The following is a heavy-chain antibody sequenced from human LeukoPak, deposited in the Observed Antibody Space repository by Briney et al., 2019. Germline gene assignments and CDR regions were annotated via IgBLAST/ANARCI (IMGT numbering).Heavy chain of an antibody. V-gene: IGHV3-74*01. CDR1: GFTFSSQW. Sequence: GGSLRLSCAASGFTFSSQWKHWVRQAPAKGLVWLSRINTDGRSTHYAVSVKRRFTISRDNDKNTLYLQMNSLRDEDTAVYYCARDNWGSYDYWGQGNLVTVSS. CDR3: ARDNWGSYDY. J-gene: IGHJ4*02. CDR2: INTDGRST. D-gene: IGHD7-27*01.